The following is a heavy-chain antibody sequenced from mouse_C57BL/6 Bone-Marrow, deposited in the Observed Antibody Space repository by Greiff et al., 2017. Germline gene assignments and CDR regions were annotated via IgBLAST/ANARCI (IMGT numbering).Heavy chain of an antibody. D-gene: IGHD4-1*02. V-gene: IGHV5-6*01. Sequence: EVKLVESGGDLVKPGGSLKLSCAASGFTFSSYGMSWVRQTPDKRLEWVATISSGGSYTYYPDSVKGRFPISRDNAKNTLYLQMSSLKSEDTAMYYCARQQLGRFAYWGQGTLVTVSA. J-gene: IGHJ3*01. CDR1: GFTFSSYG. CDR3: ARQQLGRFAY. CDR2: ISSGGSYT.